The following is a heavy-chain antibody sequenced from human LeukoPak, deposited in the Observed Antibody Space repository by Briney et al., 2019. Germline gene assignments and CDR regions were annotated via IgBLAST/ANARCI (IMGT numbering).Heavy chain of an antibody. CDR1: GFTFSNYA. CDR3: AKGIYSSGWSYFDY. Sequence: GGSLRLSCAASGFTFSNYAMSWVRQAPGKGLEWVSGIRGSGGTTYYADSVKGRFTISRDNSKNTLYLQMNSLRAEDTAVYYCAKGIYSSGWSYFDYWGHGTLVTVSS. J-gene: IGHJ4*01. V-gene: IGHV3-23*01. CDR2: IRGSGGTT. D-gene: IGHD6-19*01.